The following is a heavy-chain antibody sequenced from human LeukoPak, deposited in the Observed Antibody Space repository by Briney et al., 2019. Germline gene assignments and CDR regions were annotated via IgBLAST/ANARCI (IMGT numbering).Heavy chain of an antibody. V-gene: IGHV4-34*01. Sequence: SETLSLTCAVYGGSFSGYYWSWIRQPPGKGLEWIGEINHSGSTNYNPSLKSRVTISVDTSKSQFSLKLSSVTAADTAVYYCARRAAAQPRWGEGTLVTVSS. CDR2: INHSGST. CDR1: GGSFSGYY. D-gene: IGHD6-13*01. J-gene: IGHJ4*02. CDR3: ARRAAAQPR.